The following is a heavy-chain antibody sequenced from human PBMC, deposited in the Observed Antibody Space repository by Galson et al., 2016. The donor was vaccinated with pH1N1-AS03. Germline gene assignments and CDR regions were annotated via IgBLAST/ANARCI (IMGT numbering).Heavy chain of an antibody. D-gene: IGHD3-16*01. Sequence: SVKVSCKASGDTFSNYAISWVRQAPGQGLEWMGGVIPTLGITKHAQNFQDRVTITADKSTSTVYLELSSLRSGDTAVYYCARRFFERLVNDYHEGFDIWGQGTMVAVSS. CDR2: VIPTLGIT. CDR3: ARRFFERLVNDYHEGFDI. V-gene: IGHV1-69*10. CDR1: GDTFSNYA. J-gene: IGHJ3*02.